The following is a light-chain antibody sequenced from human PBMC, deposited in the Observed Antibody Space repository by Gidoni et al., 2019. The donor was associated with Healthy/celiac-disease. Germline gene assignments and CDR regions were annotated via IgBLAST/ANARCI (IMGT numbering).Light chain of an antibody. V-gene: IGKV1-5*01. CDR1: QSNSSW. Sequence: DLQMTQSPSTLSASVGDRVTITCRASQSNSSWLAWYQQKPVKAPKLLIYDASSLESGVPSRFSGSGSGTEFTLTISSLQPDDFATYYCQQYNSYLWTFXXXTKVEIK. CDR2: DAS. J-gene: IGKJ1*01. CDR3: QQYNSYLWT.